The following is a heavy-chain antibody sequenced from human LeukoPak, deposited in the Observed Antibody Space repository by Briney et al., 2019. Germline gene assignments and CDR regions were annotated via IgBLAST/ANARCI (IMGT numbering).Heavy chain of an antibody. J-gene: IGHJ3*02. D-gene: IGHD6-19*01. CDR2: IYYSGST. Sequence: SETLPLTCTVSGGSISSYYWSWIRQPPGKGLEWIGYIYYSGSTNYNPSLKSRVTISVDTSKNQFSLKLSSVTAADTAVYYCASLSAETDAFDIWGQGTMVTVSS. V-gene: IGHV4-59*08. CDR1: GGSISSYY. CDR3: ASLSAETDAFDI.